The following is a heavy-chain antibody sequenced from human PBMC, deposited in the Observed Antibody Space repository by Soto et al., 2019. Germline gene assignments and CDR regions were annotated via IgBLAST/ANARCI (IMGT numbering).Heavy chain of an antibody. J-gene: IGHJ6*02. V-gene: IGHV3-30*18. Sequence: GGSLRLSCAASGFPFSSYGMHWVRQAPGKGLEWVAVISYDGSNKYYADSVKGRFTISRDNSKTTLYLQMNSLRAEDTAVYYCAKELRSCSWYIGHYDPGNVWGQGTT. CDR3: AKELRSCSWYIGHYDPGNV. D-gene: IGHD6-13*01. CDR2: ISYDGSNK. CDR1: GFPFSSYG.